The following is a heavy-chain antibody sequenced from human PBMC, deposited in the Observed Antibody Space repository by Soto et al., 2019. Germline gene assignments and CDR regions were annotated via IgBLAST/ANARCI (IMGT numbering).Heavy chain of an antibody. CDR3: ARDETAAVKLNWFDP. D-gene: IGHD6-13*01. Sequence: GGSLRLSCAASGFTFSSYWMSWVRQAPGKGLEWVANIKQDGSEKYYVDSVKGRFTISRDNAKNSLYLQMNSLRAEDTAVYYCARDETAAVKLNWFDPWGQGTLVTVSS. J-gene: IGHJ5*02. V-gene: IGHV3-7*01. CDR1: GFTFSSYW. CDR2: IKQDGSEK.